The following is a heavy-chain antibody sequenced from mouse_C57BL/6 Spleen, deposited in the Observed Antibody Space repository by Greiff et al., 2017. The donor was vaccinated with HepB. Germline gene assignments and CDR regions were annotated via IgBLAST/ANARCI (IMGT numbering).Heavy chain of an antibody. CDR2: INPNNGGT. D-gene: IGHD1-1*01. CDR3: ARAVIFDY. J-gene: IGHJ2*01. V-gene: IGHV1-26*01. Sequence: EVQLQQSGPELVKPGASVKISCKASGYTFTDYYMNWVKQSHGKSLEWIGDINPNNGGTSYKQKFKGKATLTVDTSSSTAYMELRSLTSEDSAVYYCARAVIFDYWGQSTTLTVSS. CDR1: GYTFTDYY.